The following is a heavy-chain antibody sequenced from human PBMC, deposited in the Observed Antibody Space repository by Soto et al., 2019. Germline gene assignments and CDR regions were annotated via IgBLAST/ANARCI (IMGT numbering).Heavy chain of an antibody. V-gene: IGHV3-23*01. CDR3: AKRRDSGQVVPHDAFDS. Sequence: EVQLLESGGGLVQPGGSLRLSCAASGFTFSSYAMSWVRQAPGKGLEWVSAISGSGGSTYYADSVKGRFTISRDNSKTTLDLQMNSRRADDTAVYYCAKRRDSGQVVPHDAFDSWGQGTMVTVSS. CDR1: GFTFSSYA. D-gene: IGHD1-26*01. J-gene: IGHJ3*02. CDR2: ISGSGGST.